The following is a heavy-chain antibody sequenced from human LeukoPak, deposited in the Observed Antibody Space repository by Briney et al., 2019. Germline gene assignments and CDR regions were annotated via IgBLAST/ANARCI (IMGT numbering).Heavy chain of an antibody. CDR2: MNPNSGNT. CDR1: GYTFTSYD. Sequence: ASVKVSCKASGYTFTSYDINWVRQATGQGLEWMGWMNPNSGNTGYAQKFQGRVTMTRNTSISTAHMELSSLRSEDTAVYYCARTDYDFWSGYSSGTDYWGQGTLVTVSS. V-gene: IGHV1-8*01. J-gene: IGHJ4*02. CDR3: ARTDYDFWSGYSSGTDY. D-gene: IGHD3-3*01.